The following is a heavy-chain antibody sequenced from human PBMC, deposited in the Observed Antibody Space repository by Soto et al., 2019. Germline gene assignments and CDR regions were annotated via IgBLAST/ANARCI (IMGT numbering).Heavy chain of an antibody. J-gene: IGHJ4*02. CDR1: GFTVSSNY. V-gene: IGHV3-53*04. CDR3: ARGLTDYGDLNFDY. D-gene: IGHD4-17*01. CDR2: IYSGGST. Sequence: EVQLVESVGGLVQPGGSLRLSCAASGFTVSSNYMSWVRQAPGKGLEWVSVIYSGGSTYYADSVKGRFTISRHNSKNTLYLQMNSLRAEDTAVYYCARGLTDYGDLNFDYWGQGTLVTVSS.